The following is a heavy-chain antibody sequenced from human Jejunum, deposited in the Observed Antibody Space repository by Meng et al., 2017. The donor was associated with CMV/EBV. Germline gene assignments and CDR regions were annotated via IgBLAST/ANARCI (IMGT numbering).Heavy chain of an antibody. D-gene: IGHD6-19*01. J-gene: IGHJ4*02. CDR3: AKDYVSFSTYRSGWPVDY. Sequence: DAYAIPWVRQRPGKGLEWVSGINWNSDSRGYADSVRGRFTISRDNAKNSLYLQMNNLRVDDTAFYYCAKDYVSFSTYRSGWPVDYWGRGTRGTVSS. CDR1: DAYA. CDR2: INWNSDSR. V-gene: IGHV3-9*01.